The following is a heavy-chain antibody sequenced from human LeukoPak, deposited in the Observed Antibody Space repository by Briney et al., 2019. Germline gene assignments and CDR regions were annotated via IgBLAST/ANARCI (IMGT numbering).Heavy chain of an antibody. V-gene: IGHV4-31*03. CDR3: ARDVLR. CDR2: IYKTGST. J-gene: IGHJ4*02. CDR1: GGSISSGGYY. Sequence: SETLSLTCTVSGGSISSGGYYWSWIRQRPGKGLEWIGYIYKTGSTYYNPSLKSRVTMSVDTSRNQFSLKVNSVTAADTAVYYCARDVLRWGQGTLVTVSS.